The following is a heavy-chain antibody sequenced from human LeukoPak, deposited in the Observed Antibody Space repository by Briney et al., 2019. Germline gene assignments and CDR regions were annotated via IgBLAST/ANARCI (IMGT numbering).Heavy chain of an antibody. Sequence: GESLKISCKASEYSLTSYWIGWVGQMPGKGLEWMGIIYPADSDTSYSPSFQGQVTISADKSISTAYLQWSSLKASDTAMYYCARQGFYGDYYFDYWGQGTLVTVSS. CDR3: ARQGFYGDYYFDY. D-gene: IGHD4-17*01. CDR1: EYSLTSYW. J-gene: IGHJ4*02. V-gene: IGHV5-51*01. CDR2: IYPADSDT.